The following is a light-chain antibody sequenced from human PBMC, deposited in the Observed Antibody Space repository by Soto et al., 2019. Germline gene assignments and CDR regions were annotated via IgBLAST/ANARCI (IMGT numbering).Light chain of an antibody. CDR2: RAS. J-gene: IGKJ3*01. CDR3: QQYNDWPPL. V-gene: IGKV3-15*01. CDR1: QSVGTN. Sequence: DIVMAQSPSTLSVSPGDTATLSCRASQSVGTNLAWYQQKPGQAPKLLIFRASTRATGIASRFTGSGSGTAFTLTIGSRQSQDLSVYYCQQYNDWPPLFGPGTRVDIK.